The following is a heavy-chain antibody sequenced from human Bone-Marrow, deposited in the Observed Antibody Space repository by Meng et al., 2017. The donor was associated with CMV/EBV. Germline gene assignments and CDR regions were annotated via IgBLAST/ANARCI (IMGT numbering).Heavy chain of an antibody. CDR1: GFTFSSYG. Sequence: GESLKISCAASGFTFSSYGMHWVRQAPGKGLEWVAFIRYDGSTKYFADSIKGRFTMSRDNSKNTLYLQMNSLRTEDTAVYYCAKAQYSYDSIASGGWGQGPLVTGSS. J-gene: IGHJ4*02. CDR2: IRYDGSTK. CDR3: AKAQYSYDSIASGG. D-gene: IGHD3-22*01. V-gene: IGHV3-30*02.